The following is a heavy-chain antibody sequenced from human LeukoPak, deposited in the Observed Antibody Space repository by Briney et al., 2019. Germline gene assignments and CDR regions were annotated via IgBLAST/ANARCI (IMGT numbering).Heavy chain of an antibody. V-gene: IGHV3-30*18. Sequence: GRSLRLSCAASGFSYSSYGLHWVRQAPGKGLEWVAVISYDGSNKYYADSVKGRFTISRDNSKNTLYLQMNSLRAEDTAVYYCAKEDVSSGYFDYWGQGTLVTVSS. D-gene: IGHD6-19*01. CDR2: ISYDGSNK. CDR1: GFSYSSYG. J-gene: IGHJ4*02. CDR3: AKEDVSSGYFDY.